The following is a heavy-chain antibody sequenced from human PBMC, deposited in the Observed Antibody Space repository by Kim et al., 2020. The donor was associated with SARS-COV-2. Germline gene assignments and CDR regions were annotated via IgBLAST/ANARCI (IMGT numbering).Heavy chain of an antibody. Sequence: TNYNTSLKSRVTMSVDTSKNQFSRKLSSVTAADTAVYYCARGGNGDCYDYWGQGTLVTVSS. V-gene: IGHV4-4*07. J-gene: IGHJ4*02. CDR2: T. CDR3: ARGGNGDCYDY. D-gene: IGHD2-21*02.